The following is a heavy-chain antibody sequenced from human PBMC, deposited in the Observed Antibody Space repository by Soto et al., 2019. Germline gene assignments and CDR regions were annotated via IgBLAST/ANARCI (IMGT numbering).Heavy chain of an antibody. CDR1: GFTVSSNY. J-gene: IGHJ6*04. V-gene: IGHV3-66*01. CDR2: TYSGSSS. Sequence: GGSLRLSCAASGFTVSSNYMSWVRQTPGKGLEWVSLTYSGSSSYNADSVKGRFTISTDNSKNTLYLQMNSLRAEDTGVYYCARDLNVWGTGTTVNLSS. CDR3: ARDLNV.